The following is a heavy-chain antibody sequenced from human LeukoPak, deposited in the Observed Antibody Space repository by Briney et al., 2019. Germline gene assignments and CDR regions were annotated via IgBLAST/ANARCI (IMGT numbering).Heavy chain of an antibody. CDR1: GYSISSGYY. J-gene: IGHJ4*02. CDR3: ARVDYYDSSGIFDY. D-gene: IGHD3-22*01. Sequence: SETLSLTCTVSGYSISSGYYWGWIRQPPGKGLEWIGYIYYSGSTYYNLSLKSRVTISVDTSKNQFSLKLSSVTAADTAVYYCARVDYYDSSGIFDYWGQGTLVTVSS. CDR2: IYYSGST. V-gene: IGHV4-30-4*08.